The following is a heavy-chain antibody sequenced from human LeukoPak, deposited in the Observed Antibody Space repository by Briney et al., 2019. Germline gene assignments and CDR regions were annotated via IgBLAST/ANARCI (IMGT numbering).Heavy chain of an antibody. D-gene: IGHD3-16*01. CDR2: ISSSSSYI. V-gene: IGHV3-21*01. CDR3: ARDYALHGGTFYYYYGMDV. CDR1: GFTFSSYG. Sequence: GESLRLSCAASGFTFSSYGMHWVRQAPGKGLEWVPSISSSSSYIYYADSVKGRFTISRDNAKNSLYLQMNSLRAEDTAVYYCARDYALHGGTFYYYYGMDVWGQGTTVTVSS. J-gene: IGHJ6*02.